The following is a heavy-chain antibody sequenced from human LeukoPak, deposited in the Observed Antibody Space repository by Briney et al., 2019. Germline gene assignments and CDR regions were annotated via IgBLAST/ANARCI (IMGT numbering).Heavy chain of an antibody. CDR1: GYTFTGYY. V-gene: IGHV1-2*02. CDR2: INPNSGGT. Sequence: ASVKVSCKASGYTFTGYYMHWVRQAPGQGLEWMGWINPNSGGTNYAQKFQGRVTMTRDTSISTAYMELSRLRSDGTAVYYCASHLGIAYYYYGMDVWGQGTTVTVSS. J-gene: IGHJ6*02. CDR3: ASHLGIAYYYYGMDV. D-gene: IGHD2-21*01.